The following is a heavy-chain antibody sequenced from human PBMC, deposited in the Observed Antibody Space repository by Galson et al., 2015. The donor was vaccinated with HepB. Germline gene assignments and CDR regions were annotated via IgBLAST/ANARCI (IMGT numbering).Heavy chain of an antibody. Sequence: SVKVSCKASGGTFSSYAISWVRQAPGQGLEWMGGIIPIFGTANYAQKFQGRVTITADESTSTAYMELSSLRSEDTAVYYCARTGPRWELSWYYFDYWGQGTLVTVSS. J-gene: IGHJ4*02. D-gene: IGHD1-26*01. CDR2: IIPIFGTA. CDR1: GGTFSSYA. CDR3: ARTGPRWELSWYYFDY. V-gene: IGHV1-69*13.